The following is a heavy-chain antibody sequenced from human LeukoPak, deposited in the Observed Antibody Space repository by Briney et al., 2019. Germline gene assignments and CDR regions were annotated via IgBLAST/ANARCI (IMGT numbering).Heavy chain of an antibody. D-gene: IGHD6-13*01. Sequence: GGSLRLSCAASGFTFSSYGMHWVRQAPGKGLEWVAFIRYDGSNKYYADSVKGRFTISRDNSKNTLYLQMNSLRAEDTAVYYCASPFSGIAASGTGVRGRYWGQGTLVTVSS. CDR3: ASPFSGIAASGTGVRGRY. V-gene: IGHV3-30*02. CDR2: IRYDGSNK. J-gene: IGHJ4*02. CDR1: GFTFSSYG.